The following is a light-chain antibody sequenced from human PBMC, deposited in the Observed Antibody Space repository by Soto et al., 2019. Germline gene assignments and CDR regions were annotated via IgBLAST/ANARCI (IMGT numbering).Light chain of an antibody. CDR2: DAS. J-gene: IGKJ2*01. CDR1: QSVNNK. CDR3: QQYNHWPT. Sequence: EVVLTQSPATLSVSPRERATLSCRAGQSVNNKLAWYQQTPGQPPRLLIYDASTRATGVPGRFSGSGSGTEFTLTISSLQSEDFAVYYCQQYNHWPTFGQGTKLEIK. V-gene: IGKV3-15*01.